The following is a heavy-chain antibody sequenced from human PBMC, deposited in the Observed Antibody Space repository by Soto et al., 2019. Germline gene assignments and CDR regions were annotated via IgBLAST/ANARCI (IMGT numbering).Heavy chain of an antibody. CDR1: GYTFTNYG. V-gene: IGHV1-18*01. D-gene: IGHD3-22*01. Sequence: QVQLVQSGAEVKKPGASVTVSCKASGYTFTNYGFSWVRQAPGQGLEGMGWISAYNGNTNYAPKLQGRVNLTTDTDTSTAYMERRSRRANDTAVYDCARERQYYYDSSAYPGFEYWGQGTLVTVSA. CDR3: ARERQYYYDSSAYPGFEY. J-gene: IGHJ4*02. CDR2: ISAYNGNT.